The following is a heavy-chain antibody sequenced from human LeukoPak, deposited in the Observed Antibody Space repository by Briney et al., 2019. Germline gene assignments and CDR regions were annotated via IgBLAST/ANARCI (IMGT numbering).Heavy chain of an antibody. D-gene: IGHD6-13*01. V-gene: IGHV1-18*01. Sequence: ASVKVSCKASGYTFTSYGISWVRQAPGQGLEWMGWISAYNGNTNYAQKLQGRVTMTTDTSTSTAYMELRSLRSDDTAVYYCASEVVYRSSWYFGDYWGQGTLVTVSS. CDR3: ASEVVYRSSWYFGDY. J-gene: IGHJ4*02. CDR1: GYTFTSYG. CDR2: ISAYNGNT.